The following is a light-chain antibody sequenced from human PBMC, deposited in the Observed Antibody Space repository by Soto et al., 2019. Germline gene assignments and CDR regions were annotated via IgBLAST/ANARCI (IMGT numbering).Light chain of an antibody. Sequence: EIVMTQSPATLSVSPGERATLSCRASQSVSSNLAWYQQKPGQAPRLLIYAASTRATAFPARFSGSGSGTEFTLTISSLQSEDFAVYYCQQYNNWTLLTFCGGTKVEIK. V-gene: IGKV3-15*01. CDR2: AAS. CDR3: QQYNNWTLLT. J-gene: IGKJ4*01. CDR1: QSVSSN.